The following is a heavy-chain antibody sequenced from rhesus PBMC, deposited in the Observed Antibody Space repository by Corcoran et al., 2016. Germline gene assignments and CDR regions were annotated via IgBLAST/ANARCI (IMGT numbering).Heavy chain of an antibody. Sequence: EVQLVESGGGLVQPGGSLRLSCAASGFTFSSSAMPLVRPASWKGLEWVGRIRSKSNNYETGYAASVKGRFTISRDDSKNTAYLQMNSLKTEDTAVYYCASRGSYGLDSWGQGVVVTVSS. CDR2: IRSKSNNYET. V-gene: IGHV3-118*01. J-gene: IGHJ6*01. CDR1: GFTFSSSA. CDR3: ASRGSYGLDS. D-gene: IGHD5-42*01.